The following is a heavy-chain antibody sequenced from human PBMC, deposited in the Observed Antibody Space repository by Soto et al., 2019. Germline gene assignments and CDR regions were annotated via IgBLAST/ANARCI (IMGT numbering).Heavy chain of an antibody. CDR2: INIVGCI. CDR1: GFTFSNYA. D-gene: IGHD1-1*01. CDR3: ENTGDGGERYSYGMDV. J-gene: IGHJ6*02. V-gene: IGHV3-23*01. Sequence: EMQLLESGGGLVQPGGSLRLSCTASGFTFSNYAMTWVRQAPGKGLNWVSTINIVGCIYDADSVKGRFTISRDDARNTKYLQMTSLRVEDTAGYYCENTGDGGERYSYGMDVWGQGTTVIVSS.